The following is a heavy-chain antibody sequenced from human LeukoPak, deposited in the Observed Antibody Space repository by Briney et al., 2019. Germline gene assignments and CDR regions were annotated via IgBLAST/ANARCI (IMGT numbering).Heavy chain of an antibody. D-gene: IGHD3-9*01. J-gene: IGHJ4*02. Sequence: PGGSLRLSCTASGFTLGDYAMSWFRQAPGKGLEWVGFIRSKAYGGTTEYAASVKGRITISRDDSKSIAYLQMNSLKTEDTAVYYCTRARTYYDILTGLDYWGQGTLVTVSS. CDR3: TRARTYYDILTGLDY. CDR1: GFTLGDYA. V-gene: IGHV3-49*03. CDR2: IRSKAYGGTT.